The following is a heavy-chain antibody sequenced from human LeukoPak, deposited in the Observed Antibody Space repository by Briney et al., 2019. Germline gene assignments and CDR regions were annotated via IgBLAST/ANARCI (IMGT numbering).Heavy chain of an antibody. CDR1: GFTFDDYA. D-gene: IGHD3-10*01. J-gene: IGHJ6*02. CDR3: AKDISGRYYYGMDV. V-gene: IGHV3-9*01. Sequence: GGSLRLSCAASGFTFDDYAMHWVRQAPGKGLEWVSGISWNSGSIGYADSVKGRFTISRDNAKNSLYLQMNSLRAEDTALYYCAKDISGRYYYGMDVWGQGTTVAVSS. CDR2: ISWNSGSI.